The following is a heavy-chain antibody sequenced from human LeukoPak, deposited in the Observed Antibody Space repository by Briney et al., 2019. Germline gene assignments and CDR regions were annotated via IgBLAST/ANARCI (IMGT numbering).Heavy chain of an antibody. Sequence: PGGSLRLSCAASGFTFSSYSMNWVRQAPGKGLEWVSSISSSRSYIYYADSVKGRFTISRDNAKNSLYLQMNSLRAEDTAVYYCASRYCGGDCYKDYYYYGMDVWGQGTTVTVSS. V-gene: IGHV3-21*01. J-gene: IGHJ6*02. CDR2: ISSSRSYI. CDR3: ASRYCGGDCYKDYYYYGMDV. D-gene: IGHD2-21*02. CDR1: GFTFSSYS.